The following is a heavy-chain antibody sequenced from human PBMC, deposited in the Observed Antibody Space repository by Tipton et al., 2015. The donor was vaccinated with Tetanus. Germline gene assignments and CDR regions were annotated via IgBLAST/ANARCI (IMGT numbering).Heavy chain of an antibody. CDR3: ARDYYGSGSYLGDWG. J-gene: IGHJ4*02. Sequence: SLRLSCAASGFTFSSYAMHWVRQAPGKGLEWVAVISYDGSNKYYADSVKGRFTISRDNAKNSLYLQMNSLRDEDTAVYYCARDYYGSGSYLGDWGRGQGTLVTVSS. CDR1: GFTFSSYA. CDR2: ISYDGSNK. D-gene: IGHD3-10*01. V-gene: IGHV3-30*04.